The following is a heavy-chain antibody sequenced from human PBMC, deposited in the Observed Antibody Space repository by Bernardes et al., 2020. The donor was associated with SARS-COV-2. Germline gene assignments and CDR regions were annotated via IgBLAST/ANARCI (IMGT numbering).Heavy chain of an antibody. CDR2: IYYSGST. CDR3: ARGCYDFWSGYYLYYFDY. J-gene: IGHJ4*02. Sequence: SETLPLTCTVSGGSISSYYWSWIRQPPGKGLEWIGYIYYSGSTNYNPSLKSRVTISVDTSKNQFSLKLSSVTAADTAVYYCARGCYDFWSGYYLYYFDYWGQGTLVTVSS. D-gene: IGHD3-3*01. CDR1: GGSISSYY. V-gene: IGHV4-59*01.